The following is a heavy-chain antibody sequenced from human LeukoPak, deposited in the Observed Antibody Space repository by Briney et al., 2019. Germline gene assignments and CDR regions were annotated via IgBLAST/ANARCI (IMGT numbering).Heavy chain of an antibody. Sequence: ASVKVSCKASGYTFTGYYMHWVRQAPGQGLEWMGWINPSSGGTNYAQKFQGRVTMTRDTSISTAYMELSRLRSDDTAVYYCARDGGTIFGVVIIRAFDIWGQGTMVTVSS. CDR1: GYTFTGYY. D-gene: IGHD3-3*01. CDR2: INPSSGGT. J-gene: IGHJ3*02. CDR3: ARDGGTIFGVVIIRAFDI. V-gene: IGHV1-2*02.